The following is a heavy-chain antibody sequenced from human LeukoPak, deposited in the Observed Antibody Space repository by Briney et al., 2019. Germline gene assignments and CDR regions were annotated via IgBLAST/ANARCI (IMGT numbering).Heavy chain of an antibody. V-gene: IGHV1-2*02. CDR1: GYTFTGYY. Sequence: GASVKVSCKASGYTFTGYYMHWVRQAPGQGLELMGWFNPNSGGTNYAQKFQGRVTMTRDTSISTAYMELSRLRSDDTAVYYCARDYYGSGSYLNWFDPWGQGTLVTVSS. CDR3: ARDYYGSGSYLNWFDP. CDR2: FNPNSGGT. D-gene: IGHD3-10*01. J-gene: IGHJ5*02.